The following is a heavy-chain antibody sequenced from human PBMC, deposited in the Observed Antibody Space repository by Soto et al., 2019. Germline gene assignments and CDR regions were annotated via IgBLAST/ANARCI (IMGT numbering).Heavy chain of an antibody. J-gene: IGHJ5*02. Sequence: LSLTCTVSGDSLSSATYSWSWIRQPPGKGLEWVGFIYRSGVTSYNPSLDSRVTISLDRSTDQCSLKLTSVTAADTAVYFCAGMPYTSGLRFDPWGPGTLVTVSS. CDR3: AGMPYTSGLRFDP. CDR1: GDSLSSATYS. CDR2: IYRSGVT. V-gene: IGHV4-30-2*01. D-gene: IGHD6-19*01.